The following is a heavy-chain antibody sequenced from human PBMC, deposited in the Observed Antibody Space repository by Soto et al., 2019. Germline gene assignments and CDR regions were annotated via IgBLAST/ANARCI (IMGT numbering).Heavy chain of an antibody. J-gene: IGHJ4*02. V-gene: IGHV1-2*06. CDR2: INPNSGGT. CDR1: GYTFTGYY. D-gene: IGHD4-17*01. CDR3: ARGSPPRLPPGY. Sequence: ASVKVSCKASGYTFTGYYMHWARQAPGQGLEWTGRINPNSGGTNYAQKFQGRVTMTRDTSISTAYMELSRLRSDDTAVYYCARGSPPRLPPGYWGQGTLVTVSS.